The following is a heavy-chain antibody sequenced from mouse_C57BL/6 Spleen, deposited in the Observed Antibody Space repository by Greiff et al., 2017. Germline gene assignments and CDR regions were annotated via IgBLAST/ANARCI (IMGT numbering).Heavy chain of an antibody. CDR3: ARPRGSLYYFDY. J-gene: IGHJ2*01. CDR1: GFTFSDYG. CDR2: ISSGSSTI. D-gene: IGHD1-1*01. V-gene: IGHV5-17*01. Sequence: EVMLVESGGGLVKPGGSLKLSCAASGFTFSDYGMHWVRQAPEKGLEWVAYISSGSSTIYYADTVKGRFTISRDNAKNTLFLQMTSLRSEDTAMXYCARPRGSLYYFDYWGQGTTLTVSS.